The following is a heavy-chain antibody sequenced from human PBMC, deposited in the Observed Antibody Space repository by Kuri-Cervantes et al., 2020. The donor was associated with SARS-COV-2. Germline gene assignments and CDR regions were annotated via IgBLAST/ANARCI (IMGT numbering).Heavy chain of an antibody. CDR1: GFTFSSYA. V-gene: IGHV3-23*01. J-gene: IGHJ6*02. Sequence: GESLKISCAASGFTFSSYAMSWVRQAPGKGLEWVSAISGSGGSTYYADSVKGRFTISRDNSRNTLYLQMNSLRAEDTAVYYCAKLGGGDYDFWSGYSDYCYGMDVWGQGTTVTVSS. D-gene: IGHD3-3*01. CDR3: AKLGGGDYDFWSGYSDYCYGMDV. CDR2: ISGSGGST.